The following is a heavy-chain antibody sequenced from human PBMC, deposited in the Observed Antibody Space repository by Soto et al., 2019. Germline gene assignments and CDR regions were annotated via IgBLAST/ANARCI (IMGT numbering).Heavy chain of an antibody. CDR2: IIPILGIA. CDR1: GGTFSSYT. Sequence: SVKVSCKASGGTFSSYTISWVRQAPGQGLEWMGRIIPILGIANYAQKFQGRVTLTADESTTTAYMELSNLRSDDTAVYYCAKDGGKDGYFGNWFDPWGQGTLVTVSS. CDR3: AKDGGKDGYFGNWFDP. J-gene: IGHJ5*02. V-gene: IGHV1-69*04. D-gene: IGHD5-12*01.